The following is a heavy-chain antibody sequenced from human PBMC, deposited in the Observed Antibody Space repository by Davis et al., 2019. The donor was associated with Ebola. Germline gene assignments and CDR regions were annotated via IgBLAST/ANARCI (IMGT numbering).Heavy chain of an antibody. V-gene: IGHV1-46*01. Sequence: ASVKVSCKASGYTFTSYYMHWVRQAPGQGLEWMGIINPSGGSTSYAQKFQGRVTITRDTSTSTVYMELSSLRSEDTAVYYCARDRDAYSNYYYGMDVWGQGTTVTVSS. CDR3: ARDRDAYSNYYYGMDV. CDR1: GYTFTSYY. D-gene: IGHD4-11*01. CDR2: INPSGGST. J-gene: IGHJ6*02.